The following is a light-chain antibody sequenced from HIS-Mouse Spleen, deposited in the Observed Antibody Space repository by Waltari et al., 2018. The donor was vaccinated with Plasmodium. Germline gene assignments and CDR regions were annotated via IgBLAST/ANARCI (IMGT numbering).Light chain of an antibody. V-gene: IGKV3-15*01. J-gene: IGKJ2*01. CDR3: QHYNNWPPYT. Sequence: EIVMTQSQATLSVSPGERATLSCRASQSVSSNLAWYQQKPGQAPELHIYGASTRATGIPARFSGSGSGAQFTLTISSMQSEDFAVYYCQHYNNWPPYTFGQGTKLEIK. CDR1: QSVSSN. CDR2: GAS.